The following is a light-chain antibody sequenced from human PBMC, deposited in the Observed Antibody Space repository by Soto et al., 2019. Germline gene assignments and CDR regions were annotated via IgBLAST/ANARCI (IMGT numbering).Light chain of an antibody. V-gene: IGKV4-1*01. J-gene: IGKJ1*01. Sequence: DIVMTQSPDSLAVSLGERATMNCKCSRSVLYKSNNKNHLAWYQQRPGQPPKLLFSWASTRESGVPDRFSASGSGTDFTLSIGSLQAEDVAVYYCQQYYSTPRTFGQGTKVDIK. CDR1: RSVLYKSNNKNH. CDR2: WAS. CDR3: QQYYSTPRT.